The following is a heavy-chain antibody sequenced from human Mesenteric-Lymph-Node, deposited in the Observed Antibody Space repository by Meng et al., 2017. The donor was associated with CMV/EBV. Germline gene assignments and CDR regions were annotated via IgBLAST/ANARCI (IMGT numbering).Heavy chain of an antibody. V-gene: IGHV3-23*01. D-gene: IGHD1-26*01. Sequence: GESLKISCAASGFTFTNYWMTWVRQAPGKGLEWVSIISGSGGNTYYADSVEGRFTISRDNSKNTLYLQMNSLRAEDTAVYYCARTASGSFAWDSWGQGTLVTVSS. CDR3: ARTASGSFAWDS. J-gene: IGHJ4*02. CDR1: GFTFTNYW. CDR2: ISGSGGNT.